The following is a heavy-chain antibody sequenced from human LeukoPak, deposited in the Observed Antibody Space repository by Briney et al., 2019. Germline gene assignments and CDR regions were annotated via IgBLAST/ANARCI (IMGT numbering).Heavy chain of an antibody. D-gene: IGHD3-22*01. CDR2: INPNSGGT. CDR3: ARVLTMIVADNWFDP. Sequence: GASVKVSCKASGYTFTGNYMHWVRHAPGQGLEWMGGINPNSGGTNYAQKFQGRVTMTRDTSISTAYMELSRLRSDDTAVYYCARVLTMIVADNWFDPWGQGTLVTVSS. V-gene: IGHV1-2*02. CDR1: GYTFTGNY. J-gene: IGHJ5*02.